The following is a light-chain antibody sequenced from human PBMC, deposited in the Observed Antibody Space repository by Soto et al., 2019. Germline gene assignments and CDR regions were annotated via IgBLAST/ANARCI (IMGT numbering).Light chain of an antibody. V-gene: IGKV3-20*01. CDR2: GTS. J-gene: IGKJ1*01. Sequence: EIVVTQSPGTLSLSAGERATLSCRTSQSVGNAFIGWYQQKPGQAPRFLMYGTSGRATGTPDRFSGSGSGTAFPLTISRLEPEEFEVYYWQQYAGSPTTFGQGTKVEIK. CDR1: QSVGNAF. CDR3: QQYAGSPTT.